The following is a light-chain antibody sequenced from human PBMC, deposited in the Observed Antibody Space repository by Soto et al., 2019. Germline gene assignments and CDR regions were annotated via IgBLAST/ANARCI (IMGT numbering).Light chain of an antibody. Sequence: EIVFTQSPGTLSLSPLEISTLSCRASQSVSSSYLAWYQQKPGQAPRLLIYGASSRATGIPDRFSGSGSGTDFTLTISSLEPEDFAVYYCQQRSNWITFGQGTRLEIK. CDR3: QQRSNWIT. J-gene: IGKJ5*01. CDR1: QSVSSSY. V-gene: IGKV3D-20*02. CDR2: GAS.